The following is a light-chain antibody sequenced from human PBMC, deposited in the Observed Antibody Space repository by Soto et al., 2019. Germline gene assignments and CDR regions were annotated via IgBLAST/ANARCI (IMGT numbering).Light chain of an antibody. CDR2: EAS. J-gene: IGLJ1*01. V-gene: IGLV2-8*01. CDR1: SSDVGGYNY. CDR3: SSYAGSDIHYV. Sequence: QPVLTQPPSASGSPGQSVTISCTGTSSDVGGYNYVSWYQQHPGKAPKLMIYEASKRPSGVSGRFSGSKSGNTASLTVSGLQAEDEADYYCSSYAGSDIHYVFGTGTKVTVL.